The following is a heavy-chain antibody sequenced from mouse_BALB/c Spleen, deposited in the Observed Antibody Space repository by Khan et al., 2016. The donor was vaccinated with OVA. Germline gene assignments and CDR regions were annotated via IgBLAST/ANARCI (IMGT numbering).Heavy chain of an antibody. CDR3: AKGVWSYYFALDY. CDR1: GFSLTDYG. D-gene: IGHD2-10*02. Sequence: VKLEESGPGLVAPSQNLSITCTVSGFSLTDYGVSWIRQPPGKGLEWLGVLWGGGTTYYNSALKSRLIISKDNSKSQVFLKMNSLQTDDTAMYYCAKGVWSYYFALDYWGQGTSVTVSS. CDR2: LWGGGTT. J-gene: IGHJ4*01. V-gene: IGHV2-6-5*01.